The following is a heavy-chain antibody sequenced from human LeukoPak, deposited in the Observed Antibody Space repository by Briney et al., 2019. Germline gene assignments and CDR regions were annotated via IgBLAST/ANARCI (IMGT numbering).Heavy chain of an antibody. V-gene: IGHV3-21*01. CDR2: ISSSSSYI. CDR3: AGEATDY. J-gene: IGHJ4*02. CDR1: GFAFSIYS. D-gene: IGHD1-26*01. Sequence: GGSLRLSCAASGFAFSIYSMNWVRQAPGKGLGWVSSISSSSSYINYADSVKGRFTISRDNAKNSLYLQMKSLRAEDTAVYYCAGEATDYWGQGTLDAVSS.